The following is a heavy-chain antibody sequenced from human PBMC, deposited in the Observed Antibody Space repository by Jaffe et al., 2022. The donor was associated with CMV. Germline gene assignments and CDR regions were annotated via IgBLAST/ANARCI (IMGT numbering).Heavy chain of an antibody. CDR3: AKDQHHPPNVDIVATGPTNYGMDV. J-gene: IGHJ6*02. V-gene: IGHV3-9*01. D-gene: IGHD5-12*01. CDR2: ISWNSGSI. Sequence: EVQLVESGGGLVQPGRSLRLSCAASGFTFDDYAMHWVRQAPGKGLEWVSGISWNSGSIGYADSVKGRFTISRDNAKNSLYLQMNSLRAEDTALYYCAKDQHHPPNVDIVATGPTNYGMDVWGQGTTVTVSS. CDR1: GFTFDDYA.